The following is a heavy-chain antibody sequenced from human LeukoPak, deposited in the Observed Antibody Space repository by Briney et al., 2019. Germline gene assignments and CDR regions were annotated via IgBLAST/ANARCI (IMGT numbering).Heavy chain of an antibody. V-gene: IGHV1-2*02. D-gene: IGHD3-22*01. Sequence: ASVKVSCKASGYTFTGYYMHWVRQAPGQGLEWMGWINPSSGGTNYAQKFQGRVTMTRDTSISTAYMELSRLRSDDTAVYYCAREPPYYYDSSGYYPSLYFQHWGQGTLVTVSS. CDR1: GYTFTGYY. CDR2: INPSSGGT. CDR3: AREPPYYYDSSGYYPSLYFQH. J-gene: IGHJ1*01.